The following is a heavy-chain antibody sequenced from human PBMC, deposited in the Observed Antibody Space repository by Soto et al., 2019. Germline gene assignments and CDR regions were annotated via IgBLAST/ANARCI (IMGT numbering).Heavy chain of an antibody. D-gene: IGHD2-15*01. CDR1: GFSLSTSGVG. CDR3: AHRYCSGGSCYSFDY. V-gene: IGHV2-5*02. J-gene: IGHJ4*02. Sequence: QITLKESGPTLVKPTQTLTLTCTFSGFSLSTSGVGVGWIRQPPGKALEWLALIYWDDDKRYSPSLKSRLTITKDPSKNQVVLTMTNMDPVDTATYYCAHRYCSGGSCYSFDYWGQGTLVTVSS. CDR2: IYWDDDK.